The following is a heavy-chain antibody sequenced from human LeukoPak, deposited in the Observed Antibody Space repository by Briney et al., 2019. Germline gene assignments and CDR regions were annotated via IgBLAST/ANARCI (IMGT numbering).Heavy chain of an antibody. CDR1: GFTFSRNN. CDR3: ARVPVASDGTCFDS. Sequence: PGGSLRLPCAASGFTFSRNNMNWVRQAPGKGLEWISYISFSSDMIYYADSVKGRFTISKDNAKNSLYLQMNSLRAEDTAVYYCARVPVASDGTCFDSWGQGTLVIVSS. V-gene: IGHV3-48*04. CDR2: ISFSSDMI. J-gene: IGHJ4*02. D-gene: IGHD6-13*01.